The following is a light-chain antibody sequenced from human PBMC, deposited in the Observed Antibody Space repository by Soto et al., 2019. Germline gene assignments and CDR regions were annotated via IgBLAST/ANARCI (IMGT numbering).Light chain of an antibody. J-gene: IGKJ3*01. Sequence: DIQMTQSPSTLSASVGDRVTITCRASQSISSWLAWYQQNPGKAPKLLIYKASSLESGVPSRFSGSGSGTEFTLTISSLQPDDFATYYCQQSFTFGPGTKGDIK. CDR3: QQSFT. CDR2: KAS. CDR1: QSISSW. V-gene: IGKV1-5*03.